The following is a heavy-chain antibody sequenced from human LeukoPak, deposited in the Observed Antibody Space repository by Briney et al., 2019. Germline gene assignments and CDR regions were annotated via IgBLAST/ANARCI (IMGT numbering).Heavy chain of an antibody. CDR3: ARDSRGPDY. CDR1: GFTVSSNY. V-gene: IGHV3-66*01. Sequence: GGSLRLSCAASGFTVSSNYMSWVRQAPGKGLEWVSVIYSGGSTYYADSVKGRFTISRDNSKNTLYLQMTGLRVEDTAVYYCARDSRGPDYWGQGALVTVSS. D-gene: IGHD3-22*01. CDR2: IYSGGST. J-gene: IGHJ4*02.